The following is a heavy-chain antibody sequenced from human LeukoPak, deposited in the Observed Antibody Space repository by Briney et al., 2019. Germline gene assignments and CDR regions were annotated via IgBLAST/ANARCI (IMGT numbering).Heavy chain of an antibody. J-gene: IGHJ4*02. V-gene: IGHV4-39*01. D-gene: IGHD3-22*01. Sequence: SETLSLTCTGSGCSISSSSYYWGWIRQPPEKGLEWIGSIYYSGSTYYNPSLRSRGTISVDTPKNQFYLKLSSVTAADTAVYYCARCYYDSSGYYYFDYWGQGTLVTVSS. CDR2: IYYSGST. CDR3: ARCYYDSSGYYYFDY. CDR1: GCSISSSSYY.